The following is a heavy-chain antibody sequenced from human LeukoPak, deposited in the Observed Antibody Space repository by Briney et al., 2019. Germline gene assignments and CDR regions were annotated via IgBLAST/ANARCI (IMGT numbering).Heavy chain of an antibody. J-gene: IGHJ3*02. CDR2: IYHSGST. CDR1: GGSISSGGYS. Sequence: SETLSLTCAVSGGSISSGGYSWSWIRQPPGKGLEWIGYIYHSGSTYYNPSLKSRVTISVDRSKNQFSLKLSSVAAADTAVYYCARAYYYDSSVAFDIWGQGTMVTVSS. CDR3: ARAYYYDSSVAFDI. D-gene: IGHD3-22*01. V-gene: IGHV4-30-2*01.